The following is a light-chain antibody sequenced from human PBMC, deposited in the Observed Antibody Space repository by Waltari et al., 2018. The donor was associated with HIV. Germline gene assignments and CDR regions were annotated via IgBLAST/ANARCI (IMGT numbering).Light chain of an antibody. CDR3: QQYYSVPPT. CDR2: WAS. CDR1: QTVLYTSNNINY. V-gene: IGKV4-1*01. J-gene: IGKJ1*01. Sequence: DIVMTQSPDSLAVSLGERATINCKSSQTVLYTSNNINYLAWYQQKPGQTPKLLIYWASTRESGVPDRFSGSGSGTDFTLTISSLQAEDVAVYFCQQYYSVPPTFGQGTKVEIK.